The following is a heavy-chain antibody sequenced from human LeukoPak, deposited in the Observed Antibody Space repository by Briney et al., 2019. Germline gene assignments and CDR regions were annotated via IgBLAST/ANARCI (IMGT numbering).Heavy chain of an antibody. V-gene: IGHV4-59*01. J-gene: IGHJ4*02. CDR1: GGSISSYY. D-gene: IGHD4-17*01. CDR3: ARVYGKFDY. CDR2: IYYSGST. Sequence: SQTLSLTCTVSGGSISSYYWSWIRQPPGKGLEWIGYIYYSGSTNYNPSLKSRVTISVDTSKNQFSLKLSSVTAADTAVYYCARVYGKFDYWGQGTLVTVSS.